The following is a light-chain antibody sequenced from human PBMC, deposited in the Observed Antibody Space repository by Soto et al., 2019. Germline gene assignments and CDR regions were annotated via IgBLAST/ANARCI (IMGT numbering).Light chain of an antibody. Sequence: EIVMTQAPATLSVSPGERATLSCRASQSVSSNLAWYQQKPGQAPRLLIYGASTRATGIPARFSGSGSGTEFTLPISSLQAEDFAIYYCQQYCNWPPEYTFGQGTKLEIK. CDR1: QSVSSN. CDR3: QQYCNWPPEYT. CDR2: GAS. J-gene: IGKJ2*01. V-gene: IGKV3-15*01.